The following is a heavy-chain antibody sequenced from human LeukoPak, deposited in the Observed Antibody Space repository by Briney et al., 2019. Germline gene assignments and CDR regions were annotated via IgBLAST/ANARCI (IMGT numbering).Heavy chain of an antibody. Sequence: PGGSLRLSCVASGFGFSRNGMSWVRQTPGKGLQWISRLSSSGGGTYYADSVNGRFTISRDNSKNILYLHMNSLTVEDSAVYYCAKHYADTSTYSYFDLWGQGTLVTVSS. CDR3: AKHYADTSTYSYFDL. V-gene: IGHV3-23*01. CDR1: GFGFSRNG. J-gene: IGHJ4*02. D-gene: IGHD3-16*01. CDR2: LSSSGGGT.